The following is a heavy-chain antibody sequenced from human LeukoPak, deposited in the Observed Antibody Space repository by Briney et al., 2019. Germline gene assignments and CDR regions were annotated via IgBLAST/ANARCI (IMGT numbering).Heavy chain of an antibody. D-gene: IGHD5-24*01. J-gene: IGHJ4*02. Sequence: GGSLRLSCVASGFDFSNSAMHWVRQAPEKGLEFVSAITNNGERLYYANSVKGRFIISRDNSKNTLFLQMGSLRAEDLGVYYCARDGDGYNYDYWGQGTLVTVSS. CDR2: ITNNGERL. CDR1: GFDFSNSA. V-gene: IGHV3-64*01. CDR3: ARDGDGYNYDY.